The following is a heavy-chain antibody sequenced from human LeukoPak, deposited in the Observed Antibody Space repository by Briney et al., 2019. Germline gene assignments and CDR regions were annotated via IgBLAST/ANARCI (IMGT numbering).Heavy chain of an antibody. CDR3: ARGMYSSSWYYLDY. Sequence: SETLSLTCTVSGGSISSYYWSWIRQPPGKGLEWIGYIYYSGSTNYNPSLKSRVTISVDTSKNQFSLKLSSATAADTAVYYCARGMYSSSWYYLDYWGQGTLVTVSS. D-gene: IGHD6-13*01. V-gene: IGHV4-59*08. J-gene: IGHJ4*02. CDR2: IYYSGST. CDR1: GGSISSYY.